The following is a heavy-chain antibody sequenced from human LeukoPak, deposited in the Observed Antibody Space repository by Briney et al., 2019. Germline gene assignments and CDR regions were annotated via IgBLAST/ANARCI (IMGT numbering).Heavy chain of an antibody. Sequence: ASVKVSCKASGYTFTSYGISWVRQAPGQGLEWMGWISAYNGNTNYAQKLQGRVTMTTDTSTSTAYMELRSLRSDDTAVYYRARDGSDQLPIDAPLNFDYWGQGTLVTVSS. J-gene: IGHJ4*02. V-gene: IGHV1-18*01. CDR1: GYTFTSYG. CDR2: ISAYNGNT. D-gene: IGHD2-2*01. CDR3: ARDGSDQLPIDAPLNFDY.